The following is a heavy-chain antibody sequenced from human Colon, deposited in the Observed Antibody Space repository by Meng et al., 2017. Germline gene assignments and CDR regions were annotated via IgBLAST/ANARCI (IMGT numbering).Heavy chain of an antibody. CDR3: ARYGDSGSYVANWFDA. D-gene: IGHD1-26*01. CDR2: IYPGDSDT. J-gene: IGHJ5*02. V-gene: IGHV5-51*01. CDR1: GYTFTNHW. Sequence: KVSCKGTGYTFTNHWIGWVRQMPGKGLEWMGIIYPGDSDTRYSPSFQGQVTISVDTSINTAYLQWNSLKASDTGVYYCARYGDSGSYVANWFDAWGQGTLVTVSS.